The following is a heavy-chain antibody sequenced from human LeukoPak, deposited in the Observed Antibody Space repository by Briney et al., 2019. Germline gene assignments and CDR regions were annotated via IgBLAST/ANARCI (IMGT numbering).Heavy chain of an antibody. CDR3: ATYTHWVAGDV. J-gene: IGHJ6*02. D-gene: IGHD3-16*01. Sequence: GGSLRLSCAASGFTFSDSWMSWVRQAPGKGLERVANMNQDGSAKGYVDSVKGRFTISRDNARNSLYLQMSSLRPEDTAVYYCATYTHWVAGDVWGQGTTVTVSS. CDR1: GFTFSDSW. V-gene: IGHV3-7*01. CDR2: MNQDGSAK.